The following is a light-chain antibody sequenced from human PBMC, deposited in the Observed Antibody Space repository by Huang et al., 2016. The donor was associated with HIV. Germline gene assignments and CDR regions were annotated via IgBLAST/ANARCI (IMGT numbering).Light chain of an antibody. CDR3: QQYDTLPYT. V-gene: IGKV1-33*01. CDR1: QEITDY. CDR2: DAA. J-gene: IGKJ2*01. Sequence: DIQVTQSPSSLSASVGDRVTITCQASQEITDYLNWYQQTPGKAPKPLISDAANLAEGVPSRFSGTRSGTDFTLTITSLQPEDIATYYCQQYDTLPYTFGQGTKLEI.